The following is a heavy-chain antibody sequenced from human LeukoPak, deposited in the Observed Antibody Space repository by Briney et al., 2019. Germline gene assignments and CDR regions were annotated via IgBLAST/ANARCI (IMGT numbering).Heavy chain of an antibody. J-gene: IGHJ4*02. CDR3: ARAHKYSYGYWPNFDY. CDR1: GYTFTGYY. D-gene: IGHD5-18*01. CDR2: INPNSGGT. Sequence: ASVKVSCKASGYTFTGYYMYWVRQAPGQGLEWMGWINPNSGGTNYAQKFQGRVTMTRDTSISTAYMELNRLRSDDTAVYYCARAHKYSYGYWPNFDYWGQGTLVTVSS. V-gene: IGHV1-2*02.